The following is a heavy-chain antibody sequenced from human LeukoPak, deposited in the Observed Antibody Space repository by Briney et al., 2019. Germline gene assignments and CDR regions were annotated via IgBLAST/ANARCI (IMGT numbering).Heavy chain of an antibody. D-gene: IGHD3-10*01. V-gene: IGHV1-2*02. CDR2: INPYSGGT. J-gene: IGHJ3*02. CDR1: GYTFTVYY. CDR3: AKDSGSYYRDAFDI. Sequence: GASVKVSCKASGYTFTVYYIHWVRQAPGQGLEWMGWINPYSGGTSYTQKFQGRVTMTRDTSTSTAYMELSRLRSDDTAVYYCAKDSGSYYRDAFDIWGQGTMVTVSS.